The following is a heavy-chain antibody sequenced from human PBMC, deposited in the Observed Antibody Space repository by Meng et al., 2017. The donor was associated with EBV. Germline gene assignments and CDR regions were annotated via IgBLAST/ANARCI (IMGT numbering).Heavy chain of an antibody. Sequence: VQLVQSGAEVNNPGASVKVSCKASGYAFTSYILHWVRQASGQRLEWMGWINVGVGYTKYSQKFQGRVTISSDTSATTGYMELSSLRSEDTAVYYCVRGPPVGVPGPGDYWGQGTLVTVSS. V-gene: IGHV1-3*01. J-gene: IGHJ4*02. D-gene: IGHD2-21*01. CDR2: INVGVGYT. CDR1: GYAFTSYI. CDR3: VRGPPVGVPGPGDY.